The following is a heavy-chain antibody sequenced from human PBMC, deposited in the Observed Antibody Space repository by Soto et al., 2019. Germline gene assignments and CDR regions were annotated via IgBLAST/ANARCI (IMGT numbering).Heavy chain of an antibody. V-gene: IGHV4-31*03. CDR1: GGSISSGGYY. CDR2: IYYSGST. Sequence: SETLSLTCTVSGGSISSGGYYWSWIRQHPGKGLEWIGYIYYSGSTYYNPSLKSRVTISVDTSKNQFSLKLSSVTAADTAVYYCARGRDTYGDSYYFDYWGQGTLVTVSS. CDR3: ARGRDTYGDSYYFDY. D-gene: IGHD4-17*01. J-gene: IGHJ4*02.